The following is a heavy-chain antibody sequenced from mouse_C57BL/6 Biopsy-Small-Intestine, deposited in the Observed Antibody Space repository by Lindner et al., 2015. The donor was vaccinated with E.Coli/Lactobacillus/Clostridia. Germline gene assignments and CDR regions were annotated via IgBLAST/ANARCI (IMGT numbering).Heavy chain of an antibody. J-gene: IGHJ2*01. Sequence: VQLQESGPELVKPGASVKISCKASGYAFSSSWMNWVKQRPGKGLEWIGRIYPGDGDTNYNGKFKDKASLTADKSSNTAYLQLSSLTSEDSAVYFCANYYFFDYWGQGTTLTVSS. V-gene: IGHV1-82*01. CDR2: IYPGDGDT. CDR3: ANYYFFDY. CDR1: GYAFSSSW. D-gene: IGHD1-1*01.